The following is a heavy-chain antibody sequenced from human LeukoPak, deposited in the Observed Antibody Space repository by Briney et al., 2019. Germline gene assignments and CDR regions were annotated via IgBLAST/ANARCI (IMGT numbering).Heavy chain of an antibody. CDR3: AEGNAGTDY. D-gene: IGHD1-1*01. Sequence: GGSLRLSCAASGFSFSNYAMTWVRQAPGKGLEWVSAISTSGGNTYYAGSVKGRFTISRDNSKNMLYLQMNSLRAEDTAIYYCAEGNAGTDYWGQGTLVTVSS. CDR2: ISTSGGNT. CDR1: GFSFSNYA. J-gene: IGHJ4*02. V-gene: IGHV3-23*01.